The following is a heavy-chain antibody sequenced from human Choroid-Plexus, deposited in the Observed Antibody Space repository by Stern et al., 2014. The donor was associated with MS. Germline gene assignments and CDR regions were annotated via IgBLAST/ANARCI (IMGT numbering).Heavy chain of an antibody. J-gene: IGHJ4*02. Sequence: MQLVESGGGVVQPGRSLRLSCAASGFNFNSYAMHWVRQAPGKGLEWVASTSYVGRNQNYADSVKGRFTISRDNSKNTLYLQMNSLRAADTAVYYCAKDRWGDGYPIFDYWGQGTVVTVSS. V-gene: IGHV3-30*18. CDR3: AKDRWGDGYPIFDY. D-gene: IGHD5-24*01. CDR1: GFNFNSYA. CDR2: TSYVGRNQ.